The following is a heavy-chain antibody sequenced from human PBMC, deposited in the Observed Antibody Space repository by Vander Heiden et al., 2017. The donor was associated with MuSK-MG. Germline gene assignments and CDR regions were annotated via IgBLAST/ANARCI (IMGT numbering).Heavy chain of an antibody. D-gene: IGHD1-26*01. V-gene: IGHV4-38-2*01. CDR2: IYHSGST. CDR1: GYSISSGYY. J-gene: IGHJ4*02. Sequence: QVQLQESGPGLVKPSETLSLTCAVSGYSISSGYYWGWIRQPPGKGLEWIGSIYHSGSTYYNPSLKSRVTISVDTSKNQFSLKLSSVTAADTAVYYCARLSGSCYWGQGNLVTVSS. CDR3: ARLSGSCY.